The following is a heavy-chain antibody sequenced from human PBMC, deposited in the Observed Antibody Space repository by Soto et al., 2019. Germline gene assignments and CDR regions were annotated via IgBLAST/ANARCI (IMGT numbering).Heavy chain of an antibody. Sequence: ASVKVSCKASGYTFTGYYMHWVRQAPGQGLEWMGWINPNSGGTNYAQKFQGWVTMTRDTSISTAYMELSRLRSDDTAVYYCARDAIPDGHRLYYYYGMDVWGQGTTVTVSS. CDR3: ARDAIPDGHRLYYYYGMDV. CDR2: INPNSGGT. D-gene: IGHD2-2*01. J-gene: IGHJ6*02. V-gene: IGHV1-2*04. CDR1: GYTFTGYY.